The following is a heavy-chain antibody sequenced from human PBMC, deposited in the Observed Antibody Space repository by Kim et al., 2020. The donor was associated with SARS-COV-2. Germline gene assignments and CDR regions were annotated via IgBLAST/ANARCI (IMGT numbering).Heavy chain of an antibody. CDR1: GDSVSSNNVA. CDR2: TKYRSRWYY. CDR3: ARDSRYSFDS. Sequence: SQTLSLTCAISGDSVSSNNVAWNWIRQSPSRGLEWLGRTKYRSRWYYDYAVFVKSRITINADTSKNQFSLQLNSVTPEDTAVYYCARDSRYSFDSWGRGALVTVSS. J-gene: IGHJ5*01. D-gene: IGHD5-12*01. V-gene: IGHV6-1*01.